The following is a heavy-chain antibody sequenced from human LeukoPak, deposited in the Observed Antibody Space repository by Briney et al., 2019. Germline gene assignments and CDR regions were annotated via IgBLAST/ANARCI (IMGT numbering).Heavy chain of an antibody. Sequence: ASVKVSCKASVYTFTSYGISWVRHAPGQGLGWVGWISAYNGNTNYSQKLQGRATMTTDTSTSTAYVELRSLRSDDTAVYYCARNYGSGSYQPTLGYWGQGTLVTVSS. CDR1: VYTFTSYG. CDR3: ARNYGSGSYQPTLGY. V-gene: IGHV1-18*01. CDR2: ISAYNGNT. D-gene: IGHD3-10*01. J-gene: IGHJ4*02.